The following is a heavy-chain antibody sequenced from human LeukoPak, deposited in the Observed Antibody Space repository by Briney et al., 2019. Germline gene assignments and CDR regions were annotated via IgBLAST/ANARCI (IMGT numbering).Heavy chain of an antibody. D-gene: IGHD3-22*01. CDR2: INPSSDST. CDR1: GYTFTGYY. Sequence: ASVKASCKASGYTFTGYYMHWVRQAPGQGLEWMGIINPSSDSTSYAQKFQGRVTMTKDTSTSTVYMELSSLRSEDTAVYYCARDSPEYYYDSSDGYWGQGTLVTVSS. CDR3: ARDSPEYYYDSSDGY. J-gene: IGHJ4*02. V-gene: IGHV1-46*01.